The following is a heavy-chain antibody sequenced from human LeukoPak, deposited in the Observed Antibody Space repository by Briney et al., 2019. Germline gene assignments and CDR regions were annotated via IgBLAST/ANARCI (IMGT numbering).Heavy chain of an antibody. CDR3: ARGQFGAHDILNR. CDR1: GYSISSGYY. CDR2: IYHSGST. Sequence: SETLSLTCTVSGYSISSGYYWGWIRQPPGKGLEWIGSIYHSGSTYYNPSLKSRVTISVDTSKNQFSLKLSSVTAADTAVYYCARGQFGAHDILNRWGQGTLVTVSS. D-gene: IGHD3-9*01. V-gene: IGHV4-38-2*02. J-gene: IGHJ4*02.